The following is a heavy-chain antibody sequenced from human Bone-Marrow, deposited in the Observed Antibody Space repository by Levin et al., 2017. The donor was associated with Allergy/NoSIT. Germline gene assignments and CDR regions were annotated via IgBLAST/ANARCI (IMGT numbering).Heavy chain of an antibody. Sequence: GESLKISCKTSGYSFIAYYLHWVRQAPGQGLEWMGWILPSSGDTKYAQKFQGRVTLTTDTSITTAYMELSTLRSDDTAVYYCARGYYDSRGYYYPRPRGAFAMWGQGTMVTVS. D-gene: IGHD3-22*01. CDR3: ARGYYDSRGYYYPRPRGAFAM. CDR1: GYSFIAYY. V-gene: IGHV1-2*02. J-gene: IGHJ3*02. CDR2: ILPSSGDT.